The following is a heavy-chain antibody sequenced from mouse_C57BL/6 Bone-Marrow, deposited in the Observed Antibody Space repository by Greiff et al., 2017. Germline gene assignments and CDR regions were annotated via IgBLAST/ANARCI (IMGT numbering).Heavy chain of an antibody. J-gene: IGHJ2*01. V-gene: IGHV5-4*03. D-gene: IGHD4-1*01. CDR1: GFTFSSYA. CDR3: ARLGGTYYFDY. Sequence: EVKVVESGGGLVKPGGSLKLSCAASGFTFSSYAMSWVRQTPEKRLEWVATISDGGSYTYYPDNVKGRFTISRDNAKNNLYLQMSHLKSEDTAMYYCARLGGTYYFDYWGQGTTLTVSS. CDR2: ISDGGSYT.